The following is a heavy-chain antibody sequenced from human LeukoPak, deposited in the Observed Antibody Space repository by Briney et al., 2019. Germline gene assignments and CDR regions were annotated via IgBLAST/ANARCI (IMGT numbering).Heavy chain of an antibody. CDR3: ASYSYGDYWTDFDY. CDR1: GFTFSSYW. V-gene: IGHV3-74*01. Sequence: GGSLRLSCAASGFTFSSYWMHWVRQAPGKGLVWVSRINSDGSSTSYADSVKGRFTISRDNAKNTLYLQMNSLRAEDTAVYYCASYSYGDYWTDFDYWGQGTLVTVSS. D-gene: IGHD4-17*01. CDR2: INSDGSST. J-gene: IGHJ4*02.